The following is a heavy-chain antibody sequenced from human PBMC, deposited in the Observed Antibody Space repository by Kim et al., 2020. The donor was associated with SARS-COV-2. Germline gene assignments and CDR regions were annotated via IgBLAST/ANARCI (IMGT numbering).Heavy chain of an antibody. D-gene: IGHD3-3*01. J-gene: IGHJ2*01. CDR2: IYYSGST. V-gene: IGHV4-31*03. CDR1: GGSISSGGYY. Sequence: SETLSLTCTVSGGSISSGGYYWSWIRQHPGKGLEWIGYIYYSGSTYYNPSLKSRVTISVDTSKNQFSLKLSSVTAADTAVYYCASVVYGALRFLERNWYFDLWGRGTLVTVSS. CDR3: ASVVYGALRFLERNWYFDL.